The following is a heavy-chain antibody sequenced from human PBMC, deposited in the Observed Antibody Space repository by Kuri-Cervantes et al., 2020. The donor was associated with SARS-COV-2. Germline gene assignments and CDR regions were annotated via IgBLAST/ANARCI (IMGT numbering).Heavy chain of an antibody. V-gene: IGHV4-4*07. CDR3: ARLGFSRGYSYGSGNWFDP. CDR1: GGSINSYY. Sequence: GSLRLSCTVSGGSINSYYWSWIRQPAGKGLEWIGRIYTTGSTNYNPSLGSRVTMSVDTSKNQFSLNLSSMTAADTAVYYCARLGFSRGYSYGSGNWFDPWGQGTLVTVSS. D-gene: IGHD5-18*01. CDR2: IYTTGST. J-gene: IGHJ5*02.